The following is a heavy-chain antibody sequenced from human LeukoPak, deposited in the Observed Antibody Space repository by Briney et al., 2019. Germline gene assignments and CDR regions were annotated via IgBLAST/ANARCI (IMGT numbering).Heavy chain of an antibody. J-gene: IGHJ3*02. CDR2: IYPGDSET. Sequence: GESLKISCKGSGCSFTNYWIGWVRQMPGKGLEWMGIIYPGDSETRYSPSFQGQVTMSTDKSISTAYLQWSSLKASDTAMYYCARQGCSSTSCYHADDAFDIWGQGTMVTVSS. CDR3: ARQGCSSTSCYHADDAFDI. D-gene: IGHD2-2*01. CDR1: GCSFTNYW. V-gene: IGHV5-51*01.